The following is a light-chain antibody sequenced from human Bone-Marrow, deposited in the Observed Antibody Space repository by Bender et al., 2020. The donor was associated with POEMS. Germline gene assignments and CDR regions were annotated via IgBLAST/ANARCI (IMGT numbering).Light chain of an antibody. CDR2: DVT. V-gene: IGLV2-14*02. Sequence: QSALTQPASVSGSPGQSITISCAGTSSDVGSYRLVSWYQQHPDKAPKFLIYDVTKRPSGVSNRFSGSKSGTTASLTISGLQTEDEATYYCGSYTGSSTLVLGGGTTLTVL. J-gene: IGLJ2*01. CDR3: GSYTGSSTLV. CDR1: SSDVGSYRL.